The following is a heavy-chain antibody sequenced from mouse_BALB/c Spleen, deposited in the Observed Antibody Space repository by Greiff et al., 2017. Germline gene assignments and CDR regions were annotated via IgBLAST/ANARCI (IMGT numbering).Heavy chain of an antibody. V-gene: IGHV5-6*01. Sequence: EVQGVESGGDLVKPGGSLKLSCAASGFTFSSYGMSWVRQTPDKRLEWVATISSGGSYTYYTDSVKGRFTISRDNAKNTLYLQMSSLKYEDTAMYYCARHEGGNYWFAYWGQGTLVTVSA. J-gene: IGHJ3*01. CDR1: GFTFSSYG. D-gene: IGHD2-1*01. CDR2: ISSGGSYT. CDR3: ARHEGGNYWFAY.